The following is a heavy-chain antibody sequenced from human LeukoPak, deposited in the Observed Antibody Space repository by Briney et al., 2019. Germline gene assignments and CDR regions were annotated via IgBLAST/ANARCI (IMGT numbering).Heavy chain of an antibody. CDR1: GGSISSGGYY. CDR2: IYYSGST. Sequence: RASQTLSLTCTGSGGSISSGGYYWSWIRQHPGKGLEWIGYIYYSGSTYYNPSLKSRVTISVDTSKNQFSLKLSSVTAADTAVYYCARDRNYYDSSGFDYWGQGTLVTVSS. CDR3: ARDRNYYDSSGFDY. D-gene: IGHD3-22*01. J-gene: IGHJ4*02. V-gene: IGHV4-31*03.